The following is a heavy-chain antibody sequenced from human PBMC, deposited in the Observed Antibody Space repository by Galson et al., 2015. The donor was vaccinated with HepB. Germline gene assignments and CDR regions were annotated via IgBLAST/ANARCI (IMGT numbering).Heavy chain of an antibody. D-gene: IGHD5-12*01. J-gene: IGHJ4*02. Sequence: SLRLSCAASGFTFRSFAMHWVRQAPGKGPEFVSGIGISESSTHYTDSVKGRFSISRDNTKNTLYLQMSSLRLEDTAEYYCVRWTSQHSGYDEWGQGTQVTVSS. CDR1: GFTFRSFA. CDR2: IGISESST. CDR3: VRWTSQHSGYDE. V-gene: IGHV3-64D*06.